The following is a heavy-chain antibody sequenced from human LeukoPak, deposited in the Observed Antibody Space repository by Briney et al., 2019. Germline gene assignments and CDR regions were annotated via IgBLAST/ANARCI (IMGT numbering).Heavy chain of an antibody. D-gene: IGHD5-12*01. CDR3: ARLGGGYSGYDYGYFDY. Sequence: GESLKISCKGSGYSFTSYWIGWVRHMPGKGLEWMGIIYPGDSDTRYSPSFQGQVTISADKSISTAYLQRSSLKASDTATYYCARLGGGYSGYDYGYFDYWGQGTLVTVSS. V-gene: IGHV5-51*01. J-gene: IGHJ4*02. CDR1: GYSFTSYW. CDR2: IYPGDSDT.